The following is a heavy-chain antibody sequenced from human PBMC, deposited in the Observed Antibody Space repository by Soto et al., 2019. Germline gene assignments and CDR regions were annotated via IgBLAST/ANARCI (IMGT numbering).Heavy chain of an antibody. D-gene: IGHD2-21*02. J-gene: IGHJ5*02. CDR2: IIPIFGTA. V-gene: IGHV1-69*01. Sequence: QVQLVQSGAEVKKPGSSVKVSCKASGGTFSSYAISWVRQAPGQGLEWMGGIIPIFGTANYAQKFQGRVTITADESTSTAYKELGSLRSEDTAVYYCARASYCGGDCYRWLDPWGQGTLVTVSS. CDR1: GGTFSSYA. CDR3: ARASYCGGDCYRWLDP.